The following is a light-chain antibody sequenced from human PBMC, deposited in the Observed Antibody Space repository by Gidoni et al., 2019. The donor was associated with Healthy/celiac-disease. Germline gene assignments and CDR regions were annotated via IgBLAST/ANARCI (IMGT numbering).Light chain of an antibody. CDR2: DAS. V-gene: IGKV1-33*01. Sequence: DIKMTQSPSSLSASVGDRVTITCQASQDISHYLNWYQQKPGKAPKLLIYDASNLETGVPSRFSGSGSGTDFTFTISSLQPEDIATYYCQQYDNLPLTFGRGTKVEIK. CDR1: QDISHY. J-gene: IGKJ1*01. CDR3: QQYDNLPLT.